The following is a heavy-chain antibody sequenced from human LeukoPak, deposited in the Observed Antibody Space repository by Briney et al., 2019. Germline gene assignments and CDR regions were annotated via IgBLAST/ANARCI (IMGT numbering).Heavy chain of an antibody. V-gene: IGHV1-2*02. Sequence: GASVKVSCKTSGYVFINYYIHWVRLAPGQGLKWMGWINPKSGATNYAQSFQGRVALTTDTSISTALIELSNRRPDDTAIYVCARCVTYNWFDPWGRGTRVTVSS. CDR3: ARCVTYNWFDP. D-gene: IGHD2-21*02. CDR1: GYVFINYY. CDR2: INPKSGAT. J-gene: IGHJ5*02.